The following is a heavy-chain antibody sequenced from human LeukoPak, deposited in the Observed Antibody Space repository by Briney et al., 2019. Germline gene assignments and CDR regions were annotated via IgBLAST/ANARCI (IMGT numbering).Heavy chain of an antibody. J-gene: IGHJ6*02. V-gene: IGHV3-15*04. CDR3: PTDEDWNYARKDV. CDR2: TVSEIDGGTT. D-gene: IGHD1-7*01. CDR1: GFTFNYAW. Sequence: GGSLRLSCAASGFTFNYAWMSWVRQVPGKGLEWVGQTVSEIDGGTTDYAAPVKGRFTISRDDSKSTLYLQMNSLKIEDTAVYYCPTDEDWNYARKDVWGQGATVIVSS.